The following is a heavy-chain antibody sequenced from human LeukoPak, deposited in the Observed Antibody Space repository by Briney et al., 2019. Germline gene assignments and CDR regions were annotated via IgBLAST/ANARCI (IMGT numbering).Heavy chain of an antibody. D-gene: IGHD2-15*01. V-gene: IGHV3-48*01. CDR1: GFTFSSYS. CDR2: ISSSSSTI. Sequence: GGSLRLSCAASGFTFSSYSMNWVRQAPGKGLEWVSYISSSSSTIYYADSVKGRFTISRDNAKNSLYLQMNSLRAEDTAVYYCARKLGYCSGGSCLRRDYYYYYYMDVWGKGTTVTVSS. J-gene: IGHJ6*03. CDR3: ARKLGYCSGGSCLRRDYYYYYYMDV.